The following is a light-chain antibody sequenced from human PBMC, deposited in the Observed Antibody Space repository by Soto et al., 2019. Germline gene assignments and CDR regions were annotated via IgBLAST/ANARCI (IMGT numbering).Light chain of an antibody. Sequence: EIVFTQSPVTLSLSPVERATLSCRASQSVSNDYLAWYQKKTGQAPRLLIYGASNRATGIPDRFSGSGSGTEFTLTINSLQSEEFAVYYCQQYNTWPRTFGQGTKVDIK. CDR2: GAS. V-gene: IGKV3D-15*01. CDR1: QSVSND. J-gene: IGKJ1*01. CDR3: QQYNTWPRT.